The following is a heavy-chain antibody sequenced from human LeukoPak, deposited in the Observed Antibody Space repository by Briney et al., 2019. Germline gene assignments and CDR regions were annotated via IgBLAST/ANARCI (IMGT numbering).Heavy chain of an antibody. J-gene: IGHJ4*02. Sequence: GGSLRLSCAASGFTVSGNYMTWVRQAPGKGLEWVSVIYSGGSTYYADSVKGRFTISRDNSKNTLYLQMNSLRVEDTAVYYCARDRGAYYYETGYWGQGILVTVSS. V-gene: IGHV3-66*01. D-gene: IGHD3-22*01. CDR2: IYSGGST. CDR1: GFTVSGNY. CDR3: ARDRGAYYYETGY.